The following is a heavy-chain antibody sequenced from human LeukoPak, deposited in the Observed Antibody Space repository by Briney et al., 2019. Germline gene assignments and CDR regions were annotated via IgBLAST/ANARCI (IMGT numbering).Heavy chain of an antibody. D-gene: IGHD3-22*01. J-gene: IGHJ4*02. V-gene: IGHV3-30*18. CDR3: AKGPDSGGYYSLDY. CDR1: GFTFSTYD. Sequence: ETGGSLRLSCAASGFTFSTYDMHWVRQAPGKGLEWVAVISYDGGNKYYADSVKGQFTISRDNSRNTLYLQMNSLRAGDTAVYYCAKGPDSGGYYSLDYWGQGTLVTVSS. CDR2: ISYDGGNK.